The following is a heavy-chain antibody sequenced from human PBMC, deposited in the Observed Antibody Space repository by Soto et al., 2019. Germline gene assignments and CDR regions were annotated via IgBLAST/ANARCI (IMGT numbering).Heavy chain of an antibody. CDR2: ISSLGHTT. J-gene: IGHJ6*02. Sequence: GSLRLSCEASGFTFTFESYGMNWVRQAPGKGLEWVAYISSLGHTTYYADSVKGRFTISRDNAKNLLFLEMNTLRGEDTAVYYCARDTEGYKGMDVWGQGTTVTVYS. CDR3: ARDTEGYKGMDV. CDR1: GFTFTFESYG. V-gene: IGHV3-48*03. D-gene: IGHD1-1*01.